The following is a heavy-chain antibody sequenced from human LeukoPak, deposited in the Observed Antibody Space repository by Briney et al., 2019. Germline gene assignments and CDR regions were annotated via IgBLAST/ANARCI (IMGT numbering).Heavy chain of an antibody. J-gene: IGHJ4*02. CDR3: TRQGHHNFEY. V-gene: IGHV3-7*01. CDR2: IKEDGSEK. CDR1: GFTLSNYW. Sequence: GGSQRLSCAASGFTLSNYWMSWVRQAPGKGLEWVANIKEDGSEKFYVDSVKGRFTISGDNAKNSLHLQLNSLRAEDTAVYYCTRQGHHNFEYWGQGTLVTVSS. D-gene: IGHD1-14*01.